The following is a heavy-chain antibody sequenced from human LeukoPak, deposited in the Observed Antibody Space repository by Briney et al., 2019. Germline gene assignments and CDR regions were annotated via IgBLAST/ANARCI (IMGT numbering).Heavy chain of an antibody. CDR3: AKDPGYDFWSGYKDNWFDP. Sequence: GGSLRLSCAASGFTFSSYAMSWVRQAPGKGLEWVSAISGSGGSTYYADSVKGRFTISRDNSENTLYLQMNSLRAEDTAVYYCAKDPGYDFWSGYKDNWFDPWGQGTLVTVSS. D-gene: IGHD3-3*01. CDR2: ISGSGGST. CDR1: GFTFSSYA. J-gene: IGHJ5*02. V-gene: IGHV3-23*01.